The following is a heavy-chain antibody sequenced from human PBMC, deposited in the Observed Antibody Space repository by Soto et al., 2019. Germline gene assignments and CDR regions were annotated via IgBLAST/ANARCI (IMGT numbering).Heavy chain of an antibody. J-gene: IGHJ4*02. V-gene: IGHV3-21*01. CDR2: ISSSSSYI. Sequence: GGSLRLSCAASGFTFSSYSMNWVRQAPGKGLEWVSSISSSSSYIYYADSVKGRFTISRDNAKNTLYLQMNSLRAEDTAVYYCARDRQQLAPGGDFAYWGQGTLVTVSS. D-gene: IGHD6-13*01. CDR1: GFTFSSYS. CDR3: ARDRQQLAPGGDFAY.